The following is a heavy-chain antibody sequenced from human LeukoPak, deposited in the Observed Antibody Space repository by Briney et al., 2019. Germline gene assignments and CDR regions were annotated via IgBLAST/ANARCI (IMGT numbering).Heavy chain of an antibody. CDR1: GFTFSSYS. J-gene: IGHJ4*02. CDR2: ISSSSSTI. CDR3: ARGHSSGWYDSDY. Sequence: PGRSLRLCCAASGFTFSSYSMNWVRQAPGKGLEWVSYISSSSSTIYYADSVKGRFTISRDNAKNSLYLQMNSLRAEDTAVYYCARGHSSGWYDSDYWGQGTLVTVSS. D-gene: IGHD6-19*01. V-gene: IGHV3-48*01.